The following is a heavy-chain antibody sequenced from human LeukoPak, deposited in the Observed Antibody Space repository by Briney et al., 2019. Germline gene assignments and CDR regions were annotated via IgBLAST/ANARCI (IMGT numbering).Heavy chain of an antibody. D-gene: IGHD3-22*01. Sequence: PGGSLRLSCSASGFTFSSYPMHWVRQAPGKGLEYVSAISSNGGSTYYADSVKGRFTISRDNSKNTLSLQMSSLRADDTAVYYCVKEISGYYAYWGQGTLVTVSS. V-gene: IGHV3-64D*06. J-gene: IGHJ4*02. CDR1: GFTFSSYP. CDR2: ISSNGGST. CDR3: VKEISGYYAY.